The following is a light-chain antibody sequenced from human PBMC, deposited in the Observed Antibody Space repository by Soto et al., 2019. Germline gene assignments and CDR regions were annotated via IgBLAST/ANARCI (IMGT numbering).Light chain of an antibody. CDR3: QHYNSYSEA. V-gene: IGKV3-20*01. CDR1: QSVSSSY. Sequence: EIMLKQSPGTLSLSPGERATLSCRASQSVSSSYLAWYQQKPGQAPRLLIYGASSRATGIPDRFSGSGSGTDFTLTISRLEPDDFATYYCQHYNSYSEAFGQGTKVDIK. CDR2: GAS. J-gene: IGKJ1*01.